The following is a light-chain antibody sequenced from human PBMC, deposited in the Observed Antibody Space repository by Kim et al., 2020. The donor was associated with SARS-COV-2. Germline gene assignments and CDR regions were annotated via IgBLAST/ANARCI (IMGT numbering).Light chain of an antibody. CDR2: EVT. Sequence: QSALTQPPSASGSPGQSVTISCTGTSSDVGGYNYVSWYQQHPGKAPKLMIYEVTKRPSGVPDRFSGSKSGNTASLTVSGLQAEDEADYYCQSYDSSLSLVFGGGTQLTVL. V-gene: IGLV2-8*01. CDR1: SSDVGGYNY. CDR3: QSYDSSLSLV. J-gene: IGLJ3*02.